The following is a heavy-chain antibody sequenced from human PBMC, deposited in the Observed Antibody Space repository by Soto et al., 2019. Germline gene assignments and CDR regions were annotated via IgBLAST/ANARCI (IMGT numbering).Heavy chain of an antibody. V-gene: IGHV3-23*01. Sequence: EVQLLESGGGLVQPGGSLRLSCAASGFTFSSYAMSWVRQAPGKGLEWVSALSGSGGSKYYADSVKGRFTISRDNTKNTLYLQKNSLRAEDTAVDYCARSPTIFGVGRRWKGFDLWGQGTRVTVSS. J-gene: IGHJ5*02. CDR1: GFTFSSYA. CDR3: ARSPTIFGVGRRWKGFDL. D-gene: IGHD3-3*01. CDR2: LSGSGGSK.